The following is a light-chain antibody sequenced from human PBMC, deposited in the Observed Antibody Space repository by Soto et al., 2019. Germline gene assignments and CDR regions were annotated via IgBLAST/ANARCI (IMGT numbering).Light chain of an antibody. J-gene: IGLJ1*01. CDR1: SSNIGAGYD. CDR2: GNS. Sequence: QSVLTQPPSASGAPGQRVTISCTGSSSNIGAGYDVHWYQQLPGTVPKLLIYGNSNRPSGVPDRFSGYKSGTSASLAITGLQAEDEADYYCQSYDSSLSSYVFGTGTKVTVL. CDR3: QSYDSSLSSYV. V-gene: IGLV1-40*01.